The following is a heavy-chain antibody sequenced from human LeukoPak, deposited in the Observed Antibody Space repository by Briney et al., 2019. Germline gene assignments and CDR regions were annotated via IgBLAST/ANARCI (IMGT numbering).Heavy chain of an antibody. CDR2: IYYSGNT. J-gene: IGHJ6*02. Sequence: SETLSLTCTVSGGSISSHYWSWIRQPPGKGLEWIGYIYYSGNTNYNPSLRSRVTISVATSKNQFSLKLSSVTAADTAVYYCASLRGATGTQYHYYGMDVWGQGTTVTVSS. CDR1: GGSISSHY. D-gene: IGHD1-1*01. V-gene: IGHV4-59*11. CDR3: ASLRGATGTQYHYYGMDV.